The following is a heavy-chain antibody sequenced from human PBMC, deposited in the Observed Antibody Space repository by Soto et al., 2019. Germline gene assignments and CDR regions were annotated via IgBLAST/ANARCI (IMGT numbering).Heavy chain of an antibody. CDR3: PRDASYYSLWSGYYPSRNGMDV. Sequence: QVQVVESGGGVVQPGRSLRLSCAASGFTFSSFGMHWVRQAPGKGLEWVSLIWYDGSKKSYGDSVKGRFTISRVNSRNTVYWQMNSLRADDTAVYYCPRDASYYSLWSGYYPSRNGMDVWGQGTTVTVSS. CDR1: GFTFSSFG. J-gene: IGHJ6*02. V-gene: IGHV3-33*01. D-gene: IGHD3-3*01. CDR2: IWYDGSKK.